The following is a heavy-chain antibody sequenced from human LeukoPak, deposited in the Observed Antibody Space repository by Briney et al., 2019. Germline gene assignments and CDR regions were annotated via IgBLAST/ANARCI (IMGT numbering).Heavy chain of an antibody. D-gene: IGHD3-22*01. CDR2: ISGSGGST. V-gene: IGHV3-23*01. CDR3: AKDYRIGITMIVVVIPYFDY. Sequence: GGSLRLSCAASGFTFSSYAMSWVRQAPGKGLEWVSAISGSGGSTYYADSVKGRFTIYRDNSKNTLYLQMNSLRAEDTAVYYCAKDYRIGITMIVVVIPYFDYWGQGTLVTVSS. CDR1: GFTFSSYA. J-gene: IGHJ4*02.